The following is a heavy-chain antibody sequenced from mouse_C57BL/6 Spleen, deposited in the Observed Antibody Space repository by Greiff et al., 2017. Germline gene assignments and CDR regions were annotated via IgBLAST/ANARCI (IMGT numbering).Heavy chain of an antibody. CDR2: INPSNGCT. CDR1: GYTFTSYW. CDR3: ARYYSYCAMDY. J-gene: IGHJ4*01. Sequence: QVQLQQPGTELVKPGASVKLSCKASGYTFTSYWMHWVKQRPGQGLEWIGNINPSNGCTNYNQKFKSKATLTVDKSSSTAYMQLSSLTSEDSAVYCCARYYSYCAMDYRGQRTSVTVSS. V-gene: IGHV1-53*01. D-gene: IGHD1-1*02.